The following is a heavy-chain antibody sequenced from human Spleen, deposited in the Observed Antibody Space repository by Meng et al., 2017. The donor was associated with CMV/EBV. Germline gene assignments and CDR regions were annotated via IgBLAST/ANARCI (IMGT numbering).Heavy chain of an antibody. V-gene: IGHV3-11*04. CDR1: GFIFDDYY. D-gene: IGHD3-10*01. CDR2: MSSSGSTI. J-gene: IGHJ4*02. Sequence: GESLKISCTASGFIFDDYYMTWIRQSPGKGLEWIAYMSSSGSTIYYADSVKGRFTISRDNAKNSVYLQMNSLRAEDTAVYYCARDFEFRGCFDFWGQGTLVTGLL. CDR3: ARDFEFRGCFDF.